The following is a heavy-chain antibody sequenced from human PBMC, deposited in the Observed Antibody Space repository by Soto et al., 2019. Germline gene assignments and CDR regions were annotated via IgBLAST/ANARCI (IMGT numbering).Heavy chain of an antibody. CDR3: ASSQLQHNDAFDI. J-gene: IGHJ3*02. V-gene: IGHV3-48*01. CDR1: GFTFSSYS. Sequence: GGSLRLSCAASGFTFSSYSMNWVRQAPGKGLEWVSYISSSSSTIYYADSVKGRFTISRDNAKNSLYLQMNSLRAEDTAVYYCASSQLQHNDAFDIWGQGTMVTVSS. D-gene: IGHD1-1*01. CDR2: ISSSSSTI.